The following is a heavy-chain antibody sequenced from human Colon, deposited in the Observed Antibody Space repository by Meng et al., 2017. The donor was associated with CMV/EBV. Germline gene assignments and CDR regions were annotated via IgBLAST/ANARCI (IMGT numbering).Heavy chain of an antibody. CDR3: ARSRNALVPYYDIPSL. D-gene: IGHD3-9*01. V-gene: IGHV3-7*01. J-gene: IGHJ6*02. CDR2: IREDGNKK. Sequence: GGSLRLSCVASGFTFSNYWMSWVRQASGKGLEWVANIREDGNKKYYVASLKGRFTISRDNAKNSLYLQVDSLRAEDTAVYYCARSRNALVPYYDIPSLWGQGTTVTVSS. CDR1: GFTFSNYW.